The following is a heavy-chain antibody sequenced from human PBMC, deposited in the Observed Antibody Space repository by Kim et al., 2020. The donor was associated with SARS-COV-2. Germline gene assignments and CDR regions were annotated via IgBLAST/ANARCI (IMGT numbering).Heavy chain of an antibody. CDR1: GFTVSSNY. Sequence: GGSLRLSCAASGFTVSSNYMSWVRRAPGKGLEWVSVIYSGGSTYYADSVKGRFTISRDNSKNTLYLQMNSLRAEDTAVYYCARYYDSSGYLYWYFDLWGRGTLVTVSS. CDR2: IYSGGST. J-gene: IGHJ2*01. D-gene: IGHD3-22*01. CDR3: ARYYDSSGYLYWYFDL. V-gene: IGHV3-66*01.